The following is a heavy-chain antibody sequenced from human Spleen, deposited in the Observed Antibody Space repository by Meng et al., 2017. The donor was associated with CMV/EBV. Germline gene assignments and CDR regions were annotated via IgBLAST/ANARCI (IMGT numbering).Heavy chain of an antibody. CDR2: IRYDGSNK. CDR3: AKDSSTSLNYHYGLEV. V-gene: IGHV3-30*02. CDR1: GFTFSSYG. Sequence: GGSLRLSCAASGFTFSSYGMHWVRQAPGKGLEWVAFIRYDGSNKYYADSVKGRFTISRDNSKNTLYLQMNSLRAEDTAVYYCAKDSSTSLNYHYGLEVWGQGTTVTVSS. J-gene: IGHJ6*02. D-gene: IGHD2-2*01.